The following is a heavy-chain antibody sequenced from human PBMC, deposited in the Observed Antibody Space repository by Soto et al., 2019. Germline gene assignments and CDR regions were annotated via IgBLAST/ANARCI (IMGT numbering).Heavy chain of an antibody. CDR3: AREAGYCTNGVCYYYYYGMDV. D-gene: IGHD2-8*01. CDR1: GYTFTSYD. Sequence: ASVKVSCKASGYTFTSYDINWVRQATGQGLEWMGWMNPNSGNTGYAQKFQGRVTMTRNTSISTAYMELSSLRSEDTAVYYWAREAGYCTNGVCYYYYYGMDVWGQGTTVTVSS. CDR2: MNPNSGNT. V-gene: IGHV1-8*01. J-gene: IGHJ6*02.